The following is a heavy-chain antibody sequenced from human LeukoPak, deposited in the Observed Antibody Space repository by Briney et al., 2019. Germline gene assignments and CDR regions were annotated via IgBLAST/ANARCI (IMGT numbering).Heavy chain of an antibody. Sequence: SVKVSCKASGGTFSSYAISWVRQAPGQGLEWMGGIIPIFGTANYAQRFQGRVTITADESTSTAYMELSSLSSEDTAVYYCARGPILVRGVIMADSVGGMDVWGQGTTVTVSS. CDR3: ARGPILVRGVIMADSVGGMDV. CDR2: IIPIFGTA. CDR1: GGTFSSYA. V-gene: IGHV1-69*13. J-gene: IGHJ6*02. D-gene: IGHD3-10*01.